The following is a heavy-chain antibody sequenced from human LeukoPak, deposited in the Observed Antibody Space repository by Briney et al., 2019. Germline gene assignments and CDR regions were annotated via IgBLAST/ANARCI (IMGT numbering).Heavy chain of an antibody. CDR2: IYYSGST. Sequence: SETLSLTCTVSGYSISNGYYWGWIRQPPGKGLEWIGSIYYSGSTYYNPSLKSRVTISVDTSKNQFSLKLSSVTAADTAVYYCARERMATTHYYYYYYMDVWGKGTTVTVSS. CDR1: GYSISNGYY. CDR3: ARERMATTHYYYYYYMDV. J-gene: IGHJ6*03. D-gene: IGHD5-24*01. V-gene: IGHV4-38-2*02.